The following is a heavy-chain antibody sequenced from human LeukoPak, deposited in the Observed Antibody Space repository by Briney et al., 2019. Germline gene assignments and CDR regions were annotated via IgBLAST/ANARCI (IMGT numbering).Heavy chain of an antibody. D-gene: IGHD1-26*01. Sequence: SVKVSCKASGGTFSSYAISWVRQAPGQGLEWMGRIIPILGIANYAQKFQGRGTITADKSTSTAYMELSSLRSEDTAVYYCARVLEWEPLLVDHWAQGPLVPVPS. V-gene: IGHV1-69*04. CDR3: ARVLEWEPLLVDH. CDR2: IIPILGIA. J-gene: IGHJ1*01. CDR1: GGTFSSYA.